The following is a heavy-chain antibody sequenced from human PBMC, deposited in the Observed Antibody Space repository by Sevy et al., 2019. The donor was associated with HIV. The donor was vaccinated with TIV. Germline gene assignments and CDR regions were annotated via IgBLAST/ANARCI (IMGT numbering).Heavy chain of an antibody. CDR2: IYPGDSDT. CDR1: GYSFSNYW. V-gene: IGHV5-51*01. Sequence: GESLKISCKGSGYSSGYSFSNYWIGWVRQMPGKGLEWVGIIYPGDSDTRYSPSFKGQVTISADKSISTAYLQWSSLKASDTAMYYCARGARGTIPSYYYYGMDVWGPGTTVTVSS. CDR3: ARGARGTIPSYYYYGMDV. J-gene: IGHJ6*02. D-gene: IGHD1-1*01.